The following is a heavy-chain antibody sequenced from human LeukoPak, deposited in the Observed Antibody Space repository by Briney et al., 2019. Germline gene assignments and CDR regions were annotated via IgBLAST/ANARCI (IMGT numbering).Heavy chain of an antibody. V-gene: IGHV1-2*02. CDR3: AREDDPDAFDI. CDR1: GYTFTSKY. J-gene: IGHJ3*02. Sequence: ASVKVSCKASGYTFTSKYLHWVRQAPGQGLKWMGWINPNSGGTNYAQKFQGRVTMTRDTSISTAYMELSRLRSDDTAVYYCAREDDPDAFDIWGQGTMVTVSS. CDR2: INPNSGGT.